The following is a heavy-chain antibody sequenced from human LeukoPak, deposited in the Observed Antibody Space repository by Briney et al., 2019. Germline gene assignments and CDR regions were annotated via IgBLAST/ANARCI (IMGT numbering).Heavy chain of an antibody. V-gene: IGHV3-30*04. CDR2: ISYDGSNK. CDR3: AKVSGGGSYTDY. Sequence: GGSLRLSCAASGFTFSSYAMHWVRQAPGKGLEWVAVISYDGSNKYYADSVKGRFTISRDNSKNTLYLQMNSLRAEDTAVYYCAKVSGGGSYTDYWGQGTLVTVSS. CDR1: GFTFSSYA. J-gene: IGHJ4*02. D-gene: IGHD1-26*01.